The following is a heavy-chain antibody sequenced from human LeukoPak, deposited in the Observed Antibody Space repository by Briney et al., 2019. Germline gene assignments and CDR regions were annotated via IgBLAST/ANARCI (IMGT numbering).Heavy chain of an antibody. CDR1: GYTFTSYD. CDR3: ARELPTLIAARPSYYYYYGMDV. CDR2: MNPNSGNT. Sequence: GASVKVSCKASGYTFTSYDINWVRQATGQGLEWMGWMNPNSGNTGYAQKFQGRVTMTRNTSISTAYMELSSLRSEDTAVYYCARELPTLIAARPSYYYYYGMDVWGQGTTVTVSS. V-gene: IGHV1-8*01. D-gene: IGHD6-6*01. J-gene: IGHJ6*02.